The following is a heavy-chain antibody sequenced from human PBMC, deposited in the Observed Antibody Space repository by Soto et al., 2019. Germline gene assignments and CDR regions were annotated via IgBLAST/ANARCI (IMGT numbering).Heavy chain of an antibody. V-gene: IGHV3-7*03. CDR2: IKYDGSEK. CDR1: GFTFSSYW. D-gene: IGHD3-22*01. Sequence: GSLRLSCAASGFTFSSYWMSWVRQAPGRGLEWMANIKYDGSEKYYVDSVKGRLTISRDNAKNSLYLQMNSLRAEDTAVYYCASSPHKDSRPDYWGQGTLVTVSS. CDR3: ASSPHKDSRPDY. J-gene: IGHJ4*02.